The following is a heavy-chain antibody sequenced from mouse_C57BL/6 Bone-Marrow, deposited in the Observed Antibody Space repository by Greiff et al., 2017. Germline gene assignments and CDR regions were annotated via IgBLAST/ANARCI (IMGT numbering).Heavy chain of an antibody. CDR2: ISSGSSTI. CDR1: GFTFSDYG. V-gene: IGHV5-17*01. J-gene: IGHJ2*01. D-gene: IGHD1-1*01. CDR3: ARGTTVGGY. Sequence: EVKLMESGGGLVKPGGSLKLSCAASGFTFSDYGMHWVRQAPEKGLEWVAYISSGSSTIYYADTVKGRFTISRDNAKNTLFLQMTSLRSEDTAMYYCARGTTVGGYWGQGTTLTVSS.